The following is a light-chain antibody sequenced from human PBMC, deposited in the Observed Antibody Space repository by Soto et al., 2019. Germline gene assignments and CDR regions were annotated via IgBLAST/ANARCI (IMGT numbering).Light chain of an antibody. CDR3: SSYSSNSIYV. Sequence: QSALTQPASVSGSPGQSITISCTGTTSDVGAYNYVSWYQHHPGKAPKLLIFEVSSRPSGISYRFFGSKSGNTASLTISGLQAEDEADYYCSSYSSNSIYVFGSATKLTVL. J-gene: IGLJ1*01. CDR2: EVS. CDR1: TSDVGAYNY. V-gene: IGLV2-14*01.